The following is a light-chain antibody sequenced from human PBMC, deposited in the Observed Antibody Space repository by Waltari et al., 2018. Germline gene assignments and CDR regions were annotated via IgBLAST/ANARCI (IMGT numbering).Light chain of an antibody. V-gene: IGLV1-36*01. CDR3: AAWDDSLNGRV. CDR2: HDD. J-gene: IGLJ3*02. Sequence: QSVLTQPPSVSGAPRQRVTISCSGSRTNIENNAVSWYQQVPGKAPKLLIYHDDPLPSDVPDRFSASKSGTSASLAISGRQSEDEADYYCAAWDDSLNGRVFGGGTKLTVL. CDR1: RTNIENNA.